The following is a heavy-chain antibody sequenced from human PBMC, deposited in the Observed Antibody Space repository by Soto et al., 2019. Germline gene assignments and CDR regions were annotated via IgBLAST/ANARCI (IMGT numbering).Heavy chain of an antibody. CDR1: GYTFTGYY. V-gene: IGHV1-2*02. CDR3: ARDSSYGDYYGMDV. J-gene: IGHJ6*02. D-gene: IGHD5-18*01. CDR2: INPNSGGT. Sequence: GASVKVSCKASGYTFTGYYMHWVRQAPGQVLEWMGWINPNSGGTNYAQKFQGRVTMTRDTSISTAYMELSRLRSDDTAVYYCARDSSYGDYYGMDVWGQGTTVTVSS.